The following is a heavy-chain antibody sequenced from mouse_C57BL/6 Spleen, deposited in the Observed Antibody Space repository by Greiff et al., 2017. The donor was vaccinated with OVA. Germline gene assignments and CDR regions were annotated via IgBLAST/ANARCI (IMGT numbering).Heavy chain of an antibody. D-gene: IGHD2-3*01. CDR2: INPNNGGT. CDR3: ARRDGYYVRYFDV. Sequence: VQLQQPGPELVKPGASVKISCKASGYTFTDYYMNWVKQSHGKSLEWIGDINPNNGGTSYNQKFKGKATLTVDKSSSTAYMELRSLTSEDSAVYYCARRDGYYVRYFDVWGTGTTVTVSS. CDR1: GYTFTDYY. J-gene: IGHJ1*03. V-gene: IGHV1-26*01.